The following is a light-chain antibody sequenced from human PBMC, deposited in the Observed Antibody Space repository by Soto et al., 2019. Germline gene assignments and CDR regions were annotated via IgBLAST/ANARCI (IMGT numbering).Light chain of an antibody. CDR2: DSS. V-gene: IGKV1-5*01. CDR3: QQYSRYWT. J-gene: IGKJ1*01. Sequence: DIQMTQSPSTLSASVGDRVTITCRASHTISTWLAWYQQKPGKAPKLLISDSSILESGVPSRFSGSGSATEFTLTINSLQPDDFATYYCQQYSRYWTFGQGTKVEIK. CDR1: HTISTW.